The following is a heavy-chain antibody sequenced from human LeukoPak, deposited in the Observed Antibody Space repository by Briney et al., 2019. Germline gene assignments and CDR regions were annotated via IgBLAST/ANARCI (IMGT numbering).Heavy chain of an antibody. Sequence: PGGSLRLSSAASGFTVSNYYMSWVRQAPGKGLEWVSVIHSGGTTNYADSVKGRFTISRDKSKNTLYLQMNSLRAEDTAVYYCAKDVISIAAAGQCDPWGQGTLVTVSS. J-gene: IGHJ5*02. CDR1: GFTVSNYY. V-gene: IGHV3-53*01. D-gene: IGHD6-13*01. CDR2: IHSGGTT. CDR3: AKDVISIAAAGQCDP.